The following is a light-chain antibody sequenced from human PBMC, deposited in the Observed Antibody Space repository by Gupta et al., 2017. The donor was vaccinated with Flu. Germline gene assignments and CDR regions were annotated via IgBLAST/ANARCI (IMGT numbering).Light chain of an antibody. J-gene: IGLJ1*01. V-gene: IGLV4-60*03. CDR1: NGHNTAI. CDR2: VEGSGAY. Sequence: QPVLTPSSSASASLGSSLQLTCTLSNGHNTAITAWHQQRPGKAPRFLMKVEGSGAYTKGSGVPDRFSGSTSGADRYLTISNVQSEDEGDYYCETWGSANYVFGAGTKVTVL. CDR3: ETWGSANYV.